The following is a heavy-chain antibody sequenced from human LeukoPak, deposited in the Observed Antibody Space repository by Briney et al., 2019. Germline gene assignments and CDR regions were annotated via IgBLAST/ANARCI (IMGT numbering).Heavy chain of an antibody. CDR1: GFTFSNAW. D-gene: IGHD6-19*01. CDR3: TTDTHSSGWIGTFDY. V-gene: IGHV3-15*01. CDR2: IKSKTDGGTT. J-gene: IGHJ4*02. Sequence: GGSLRLSCAASGFTFSNAWMSWVRQAPGKGLEWVGRIKSKTDGGTTDYAAPVKGRFTISRDDSKNTLYLQMNSLKTEDTAVYYCTTDTHSSGWIGTFDYWGQGTLVTVSS.